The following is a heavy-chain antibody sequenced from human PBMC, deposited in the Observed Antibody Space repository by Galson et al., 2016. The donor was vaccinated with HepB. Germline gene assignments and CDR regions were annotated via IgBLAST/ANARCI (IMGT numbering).Heavy chain of an antibody. Sequence: SETLSLTCTVSGASVSSDFYYWSWIRQPPGKGLEWLGNISYTGSTNYNPSLKGRVAISVDTPKNQFSLKLRSVTAADTALYYCARVVGLWFGPSYGVYNWFDPWGQGILVSVFS. CDR3: ARVVGLWFGPSYGVYNWFDP. J-gene: IGHJ5*02. CDR1: GASVSSDFYY. D-gene: IGHD3-10*01. CDR2: ISYTGST. V-gene: IGHV4-61*01.